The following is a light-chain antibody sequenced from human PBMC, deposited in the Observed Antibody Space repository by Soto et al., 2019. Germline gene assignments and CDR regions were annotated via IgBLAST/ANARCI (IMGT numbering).Light chain of an antibody. J-gene: IGLJ1*01. V-gene: IGLV2-14*01. CDR2: GVS. CDR1: SSDVGGYNY. CDR3: SSYRSSSTLDYV. Sequence: QSVLTQPASVSGSPGQSITISCTGTSSDVGGYNYVSWYQQHPGKAPKLIIYGVSNRPSGVSNRFSGSKSGNTASPTISGLQAEDEADYYCSSYRSSSTLDYVFGTGTKVTVL.